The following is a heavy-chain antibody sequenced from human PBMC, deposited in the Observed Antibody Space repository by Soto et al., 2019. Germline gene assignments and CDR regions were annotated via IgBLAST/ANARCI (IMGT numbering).Heavy chain of an antibody. CDR2: IYYSGST. Sequence: SETLSLTCTVSGGSISSSSYYWGWIRQPPGKGLEWIGSIYYSGSTYYNPSLKSRVTISVDTSKNQFSLKLSSVTAADTAVYYCARRRLGYCSGGSCYPIDYWGQGTLVTVSS. CDR1: GGSISSSSYY. CDR3: ARRRLGYCSGGSCYPIDY. V-gene: IGHV4-39*01. J-gene: IGHJ4*02. D-gene: IGHD2-15*01.